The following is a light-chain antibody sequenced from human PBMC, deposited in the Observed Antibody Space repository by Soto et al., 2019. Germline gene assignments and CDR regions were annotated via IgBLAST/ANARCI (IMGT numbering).Light chain of an antibody. CDR1: ESVSNH. Sequence: EMVMTQSPATLSVSPGGRATLSCRASESVSNHLAWYQQKPGQAPRLLIYGASSRATGIPDRFSGSGSGTEFTLTISSLQSEDFAVYYCQQYNNWPGTFGQGTKVDIK. CDR2: GAS. V-gene: IGKV3D-15*01. J-gene: IGKJ1*01. CDR3: QQYNNWPGT.